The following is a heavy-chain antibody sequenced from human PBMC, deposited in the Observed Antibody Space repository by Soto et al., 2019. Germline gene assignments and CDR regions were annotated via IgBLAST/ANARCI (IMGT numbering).Heavy chain of an antibody. CDR1: GYTFTSYD. Sequence: GASVKVSCKASGYTFTSYDINWVRQATGQGLEWMGWMNPNSGNTGYAQKFQGRVTMTRNTSISTAYMELSSLRSEDTAVYYCAREGDDILTGYFNWFDPWGQGTLVTVSS. J-gene: IGHJ5*02. CDR2: MNPNSGNT. V-gene: IGHV1-8*01. CDR3: AREGDDILTGYFNWFDP. D-gene: IGHD3-9*01.